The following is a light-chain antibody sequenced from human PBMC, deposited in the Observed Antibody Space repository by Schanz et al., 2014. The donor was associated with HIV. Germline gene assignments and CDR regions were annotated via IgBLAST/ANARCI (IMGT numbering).Light chain of an antibody. Sequence: QSALTQPASVSGSPGQSISISCTGTSGDVGSYNYVSWYQQHPGKAPQLMIYDVSNRPSGVSNRFSGSKSGNTASLTISGLQAEDEADYYCSSYTSISTPIYVFGTGTKLTVL. J-gene: IGLJ1*01. CDR3: SSYTSISTPIYV. CDR1: SGDVGSYNY. V-gene: IGLV2-14*03. CDR2: DVS.